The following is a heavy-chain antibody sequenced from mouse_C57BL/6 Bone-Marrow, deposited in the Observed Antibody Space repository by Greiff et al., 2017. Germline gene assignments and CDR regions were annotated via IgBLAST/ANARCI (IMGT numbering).Heavy chain of an antibody. J-gene: IGHJ3*01. CDR1: GFTFSSYA. Sequence: EVKLMESGGGLVKPGGSLKLSCAASGFTFSSYAMSWVRQTPEKRLEWVATISDGGSYTYYPDNVKGRFTISRDNAKNNLYLQMSHLKTEDTAMYYGVKDPFYDYDGAYWGQGTLVTVSA. V-gene: IGHV5-4*01. CDR3: VKDPFYDYDGAY. CDR2: ISDGGSYT. D-gene: IGHD2-4*01.